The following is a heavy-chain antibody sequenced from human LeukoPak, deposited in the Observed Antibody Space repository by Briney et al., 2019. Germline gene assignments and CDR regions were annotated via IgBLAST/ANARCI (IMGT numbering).Heavy chain of an antibody. J-gene: IGHJ4*02. CDR3: AREAQPYELGYFDY. CDR2: INTNTGNP. CDR1: GYTFTSYA. Sequence: ASVKVSCKASGYTFTSYAMNWVRQAPGQGLEWMGWINTNTGNPTYAQGCTGRFVFSLDTSVSTAYLQISSLKAEDTAVYYCAREAQPYELGYFDYWGQGTLVTVSS. D-gene: IGHD5-12*01. V-gene: IGHV7-4-1*02.